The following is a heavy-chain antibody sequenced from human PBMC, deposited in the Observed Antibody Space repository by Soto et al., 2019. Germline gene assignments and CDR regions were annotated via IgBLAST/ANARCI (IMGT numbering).Heavy chain of an antibody. D-gene: IGHD3-22*01. CDR3: ARDFFDSSDYTTNWFDP. J-gene: IGHJ5*02. V-gene: IGHV4-39*01. Sequence: SETLSLTCTVSGDSISNSRFYWAWIRQPPGEGLEWIGSIYHTGNAYYNPSLKSRVTISVDTSKNQFSLKLTSVTAADAALYFCARDFFDSSDYTTNWFDPWGQGTLVTVSS. CDR2: IYHTGNA. CDR1: GDSISNSRFY.